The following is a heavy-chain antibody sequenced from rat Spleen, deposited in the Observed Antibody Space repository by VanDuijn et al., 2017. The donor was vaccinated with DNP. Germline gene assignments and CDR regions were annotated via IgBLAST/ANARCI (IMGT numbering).Heavy chain of an antibody. J-gene: IGHJ2*01. Sequence: EVQLQESGPGLVRPSQSLSLTCSVTGYSITTNYWGWIRKFPGNKMEWVGHISYSGGTSYNPSLKSRISITRDTSKNQFFLHLNSVTTEDTATYYCARWSDYFDYWGQGVMVTVSS. CDR3: ARWSDYFDY. CDR1: GYSITTNY. CDR2: ISYSGGT. V-gene: IGHV3-1*01.